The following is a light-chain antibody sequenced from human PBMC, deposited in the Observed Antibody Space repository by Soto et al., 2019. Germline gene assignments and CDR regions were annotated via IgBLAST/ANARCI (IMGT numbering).Light chain of an antibody. CDR3: TSYTTSSTLV. Sequence: QSALTQPASVSGSPGQSITISCTGTSSDVGAYNYVSWYQQRPGKAPKLTIYDVNKRPSGVSNRFSGSKSGNTASLTISGLQAEDEADFYCTSYTTSSTLVFGGGTKLTVL. CDR2: DVN. J-gene: IGLJ2*01. CDR1: SSDVGAYNY. V-gene: IGLV2-14*01.